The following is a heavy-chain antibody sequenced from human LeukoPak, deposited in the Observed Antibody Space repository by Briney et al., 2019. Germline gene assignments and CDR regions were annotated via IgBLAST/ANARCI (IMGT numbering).Heavy chain of an antibody. D-gene: IGHD4-17*01. CDR3: ARTHDYGDYPAFDY. Sequence: SVKVSCKASGGTFTSYAISWVRQAPRQGLEWMGRIIPIFGTANYAQKFQGRVTITTDESTSTPYMELSSLRSEDTAVYYCARTHDYGDYPAFDYWGQGTLVTVSS. CDR1: GGTFTSYA. CDR2: IIPIFGTA. J-gene: IGHJ4*02. V-gene: IGHV1-69*05.